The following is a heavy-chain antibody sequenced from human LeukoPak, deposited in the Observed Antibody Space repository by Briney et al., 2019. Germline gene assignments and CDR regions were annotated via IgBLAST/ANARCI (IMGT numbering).Heavy chain of an antibody. Sequence: GGSLRLSCAASGFTVSNNYMSWVRQAPGKGLEWVSVIYSGGSTYYADSVKGRFTISRDNSKNTLYLQMNSLRAEDTAVYYCARVRITMVRGVHYYFDYWGQGTLVTVSS. CDR1: GFTVSNNY. CDR3: ARVRITMVRGVHYYFDY. D-gene: IGHD3-10*01. J-gene: IGHJ4*02. CDR2: IYSGGST. V-gene: IGHV3-66*01.